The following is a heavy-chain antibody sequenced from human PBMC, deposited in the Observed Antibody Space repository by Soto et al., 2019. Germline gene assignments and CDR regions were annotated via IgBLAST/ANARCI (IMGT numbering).Heavy chain of an antibody. V-gene: IGHV3-48*02. J-gene: IGHJ4*02. Sequence: QSGGSLRLSCAASGFTFSSYSMNWVRQAPGKGLEWVSYISSSSSTIYYADSVKGRFTISRDNAKNSLYLQMNSLRDEDTAVYYCARGGFSWELLLSYFDYWGQGTLVTVSS. CDR1: GFTFSSYS. D-gene: IGHD1-26*01. CDR2: ISSSSSTI. CDR3: ARGGFSWELLLSYFDY.